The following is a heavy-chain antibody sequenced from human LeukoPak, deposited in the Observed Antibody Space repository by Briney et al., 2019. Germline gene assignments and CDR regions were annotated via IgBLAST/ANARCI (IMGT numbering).Heavy chain of an antibody. CDR3: ARDLVYYDILTGSVAAMDV. J-gene: IGHJ6*03. CDR2: IYHSGST. CDR1: GYSISSGYY. Sequence: SETLSLTCAVSGYSISSGYYWGWIRQPPGKGLEWIGSIYHSGSTYYNPSLESRVTISVDTSKNQFSLKLSSVTAADTAVYYCARDLVYYDILTGSVAAMDVWGKGTTVTVSS. D-gene: IGHD3-9*01. V-gene: IGHV4-38-2*02.